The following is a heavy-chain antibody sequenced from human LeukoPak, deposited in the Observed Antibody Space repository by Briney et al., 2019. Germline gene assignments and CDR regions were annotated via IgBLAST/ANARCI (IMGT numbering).Heavy chain of an antibody. CDR2: IYSDGYTYYGKT. D-gene: IGHD6-13*01. J-gene: IGHJ3*02. V-gene: IGHV3-53*01. Sequence: PGGSLRLSCAASGFSVSSSYLSWVRQAPGKGLEWVSVIYSDGYTYYGKTYYADSVEGRFTISRDNSKNTLYLQMNSLRAEDTAVYYCARRNQQQLGAFGIWGQGTVVTVSS. CDR3: ARRNQQQLGAFGI. CDR1: GFSVSSSY.